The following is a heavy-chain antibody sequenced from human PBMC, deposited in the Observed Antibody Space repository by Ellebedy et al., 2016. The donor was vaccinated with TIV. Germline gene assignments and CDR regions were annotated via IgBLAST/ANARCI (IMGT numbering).Heavy chain of an antibody. CDR3: AKTSVDKGNHYYHGKDV. Sequence: PGGSLRLSCAASGFTFTSYAMTWVRQAPGMGLEWVSGVSGSSGRTYYADSVKGRFTISRDNTKNMLYLQMNSLRAEDTAVYYCAKTSVDKGNHYYHGKDVWGQGTTVTVSS. V-gene: IGHV3-23*01. J-gene: IGHJ6*02. D-gene: IGHD1-14*01. CDR1: GFTFTSYA. CDR2: VSGSSGRT.